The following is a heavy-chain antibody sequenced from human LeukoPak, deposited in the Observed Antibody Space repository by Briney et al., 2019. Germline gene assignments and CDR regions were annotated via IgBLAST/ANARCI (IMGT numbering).Heavy chain of an antibody. V-gene: IGHV4-31*03. Sequence: PSETLSLTCTVSGGSISSGGYYWSWIRQHPGKGLEWIGYIYYSGSTYYNPSLKSRVTISVDTSKNQFSLKLSSVTAADTAVYYCARVDYYDSSGYHRPSFDYWGQGTLVTVSS. D-gene: IGHD3-22*01. CDR1: GGSISSGGYY. J-gene: IGHJ4*02. CDR2: IYYSGST. CDR3: ARVDYYDSSGYHRPSFDY.